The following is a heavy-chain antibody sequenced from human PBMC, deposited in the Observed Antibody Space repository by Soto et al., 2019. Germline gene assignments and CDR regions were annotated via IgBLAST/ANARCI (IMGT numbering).Heavy chain of an antibody. CDR1: GGSISSYC. CDR2: IYYSGST. V-gene: IGHV4-59*01. J-gene: IGHJ6*02. CDR3: ARDYRRYCSGGSCYSYYYYGMDV. Sequence: SETLSLTCTVSGGSISSYCWSWIRQPPGKGLEWIGYIYYSGSTNYNPSLKSRVTISVDTSKNQFSLKLSSVTAADTAVYYCARDYRRYCSGGSCYSYYYYGMDVWGQGTTVTVSS. D-gene: IGHD2-15*01.